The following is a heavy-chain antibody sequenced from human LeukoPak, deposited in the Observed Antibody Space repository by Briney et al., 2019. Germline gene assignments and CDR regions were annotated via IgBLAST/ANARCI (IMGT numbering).Heavy chain of an antibody. V-gene: IGHV5-10-1*01. J-gene: IGHJ4*02. CDR3: ARQGGATPGY. Sequence: GESLRISCKGSGYSFTSYWISCVRQMPGKGLEWMGRIDPSDSYTNYSPSFEGHVTISADRSTNTAYLQWSSLKASDTAMYYCARQGGATPGYWGQGTLVTVSS. D-gene: IGHD1-26*01. CDR2: IDPSDSYT. CDR1: GYSFTSYW.